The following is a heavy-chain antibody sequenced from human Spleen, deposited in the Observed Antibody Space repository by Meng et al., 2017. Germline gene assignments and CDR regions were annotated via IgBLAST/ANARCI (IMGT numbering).Heavy chain of an antibody. Sequence: QVQLGQSCAYVKKPGASVKVSCKASGYSFTNYGISWVRQAPGQGLEWMGWINTYNGKTDYAQKFQGRITMTTDTFTSTAYMELRNLRSDDTAVYYCATRGNPYLNCWGQGTLVTVSS. CDR1: GYSFTNYG. CDR2: INTYNGKT. V-gene: IGHV1-18*01. J-gene: IGHJ4*02. CDR3: ATRGNPYLNC.